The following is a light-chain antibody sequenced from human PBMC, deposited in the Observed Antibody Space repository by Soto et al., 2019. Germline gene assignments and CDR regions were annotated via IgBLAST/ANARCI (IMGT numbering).Light chain of an antibody. V-gene: IGLV1-44*01. CDR3: AAWDDSLNGYV. J-gene: IGLJ1*01. CDR1: SSNIGRNT. CDR2: SNN. Sequence: QSVLTQPPSASGTPGQRVTISCSGSSSNIGRNTVSWYQQVPGTAPKLLIYSNNQRPSGVPDRFSGSKSGTSASLAISGLQSEHEADSYCAAWDDSLNGYVFGTGTKVTVL.